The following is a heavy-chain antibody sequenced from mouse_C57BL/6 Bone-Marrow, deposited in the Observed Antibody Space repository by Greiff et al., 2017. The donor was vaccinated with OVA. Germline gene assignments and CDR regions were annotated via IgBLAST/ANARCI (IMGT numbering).Heavy chain of an antibody. CDR1: GFTFSSYG. Sequence: EVKVVESGGDLVKPGGSLKLSCAASGFTFSSYGMSWVRPTPDKRLEWVATISSGGSYTYYPDSVKGRFTISRDNAKNTLYLQMSSLKSEDTAMYYCARIITTVVADYWGQGTTLTVSS. V-gene: IGHV5-6*01. CDR2: ISSGGSYT. D-gene: IGHD1-1*01. CDR3: ARIITTVVADY. J-gene: IGHJ2*01.